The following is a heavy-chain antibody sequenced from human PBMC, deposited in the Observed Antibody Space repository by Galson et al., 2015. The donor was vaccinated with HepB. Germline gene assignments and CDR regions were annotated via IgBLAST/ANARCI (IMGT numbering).Heavy chain of an antibody. J-gene: IGHJ4*02. CDR2: ISSSSSGI. Sequence: SLRLSCAASGSTFSTYSMNWVRQAPGKGLEWVSYISSSSSGIYYADSVKGRFAVSRDNAKNSLHLQMNSLKNEDTAVYYCAREYSYAIDYWGQGTLVTVSS. V-gene: IGHV3-48*02. CDR1: GSTFSTYS. CDR3: AREYSYAIDY. D-gene: IGHD5-18*01.